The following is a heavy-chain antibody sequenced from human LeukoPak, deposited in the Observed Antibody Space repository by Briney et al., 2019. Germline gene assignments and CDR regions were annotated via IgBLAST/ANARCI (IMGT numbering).Heavy chain of an antibody. D-gene: IGHD2-15*01. Sequence: GGSLRLSCAASGFTFDDHAMHWVRQAPGKGLEWVSLISWDGGSTYYADSVKGRFTISRDNSKNSLYLQMNSLRAEDTALYYCAREKVAATLRAGYYYYMDVWGKGTTVTVSS. CDR1: GFTFDDHA. CDR2: ISWDGGST. CDR3: AREKVAATLRAGYYYYMDV. J-gene: IGHJ6*03. V-gene: IGHV3-43D*03.